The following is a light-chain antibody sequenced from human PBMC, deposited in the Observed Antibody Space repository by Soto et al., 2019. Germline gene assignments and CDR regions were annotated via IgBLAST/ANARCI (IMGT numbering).Light chain of an antibody. CDR3: QQYGSSRFT. V-gene: IGKV3-20*01. Sequence: EIVLTQSPGTLSLSPGERATLSCRASQSISNSYLAWYQQKPGQAPRLLVYGASSRATGIPDRFSGSGSGPDFTLTISRLEPEDFAMYYCQQYGSSRFTFGPGTKVDVK. J-gene: IGKJ3*01. CDR1: QSISNSY. CDR2: GAS.